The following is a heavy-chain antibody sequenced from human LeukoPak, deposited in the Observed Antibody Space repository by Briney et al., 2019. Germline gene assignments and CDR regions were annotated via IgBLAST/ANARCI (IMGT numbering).Heavy chain of an antibody. CDR3: ARDGLYDSRGVDAFDM. J-gene: IGHJ3*02. Sequence: GWSLTLSCPASGFTFDDYGMSWLRQAPAKGLEWVCGNNWSGGSTGSAGSVGGGLTISRDSAKNSLYVQMNSLRAEDTAVYHCARDGLYDSRGVDAFDMWGQGTMVTVSS. CDR1: GFTFDDYG. V-gene: IGHV3-20*01. D-gene: IGHD3-22*01. CDR2: NNWSGGST.